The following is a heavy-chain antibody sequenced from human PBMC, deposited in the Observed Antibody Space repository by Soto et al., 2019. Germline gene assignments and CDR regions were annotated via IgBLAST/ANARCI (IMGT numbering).Heavy chain of an antibody. CDR3: ARDPADSGWGAFDI. CDR2: IKQDGSEK. V-gene: IGHV3-7*01. D-gene: IGHD6-19*01. CDR1: GFTFSTWW. J-gene: IGHJ3*02. Sequence: PGGSLRLSCAASGFTFSTWWLSWVRQAPGKGLEWVGNIKQDGSEKFYVDSVKGRFTISRDNAENSVYLQMNNLRAEDTAIYYCARDPADSGWGAFDIWGQGTMVTVSS.